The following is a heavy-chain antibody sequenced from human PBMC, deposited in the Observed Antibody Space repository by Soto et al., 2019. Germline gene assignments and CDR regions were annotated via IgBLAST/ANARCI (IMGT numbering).Heavy chain of an antibody. J-gene: IGHJ6*02. D-gene: IGHD2-2*01. V-gene: IGHV1-69*01. CDR2: IIPVFGTT. CDR1: GGTFSNYT. Sequence: QLQLVQSGAEVKKPGSSVKVFCKASGGTFSNYTISWVRQAPGQGLEWMGGIIPVFGTTDYEQKFQCRVTITADGSTSTAYMKLSSLRAADTAVYYCARSSPYIVVRKPTGNQDYDGMAVGGQGTTVTVSS. CDR3: ARSSPYIVVRKPTGNQDYDGMAV.